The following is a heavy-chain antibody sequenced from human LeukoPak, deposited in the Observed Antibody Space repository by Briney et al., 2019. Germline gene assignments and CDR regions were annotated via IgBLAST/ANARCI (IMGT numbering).Heavy chain of an antibody. V-gene: IGHV3-11*01. D-gene: IGHD6-19*01. Sequence: GGSLRLSCAASGFTFSDYYMSWIRQAPGKGLEWVSYISSSGSTIYYADSVKGRFTISRDNAKNSLYLQMNSLRAEDMAVYYCAGRIAVAGFFDYWGQGTLVTVSS. J-gene: IGHJ4*02. CDR2: ISSSGSTI. CDR3: AGRIAVAGFFDY. CDR1: GFTFSDYY.